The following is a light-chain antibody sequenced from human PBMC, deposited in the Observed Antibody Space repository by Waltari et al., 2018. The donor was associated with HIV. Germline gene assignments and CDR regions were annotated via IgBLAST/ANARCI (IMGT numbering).Light chain of an antibody. V-gene: IGLV3-19*01. CDR1: SPRSYY. CDR2: GKN. J-gene: IGLJ2*01. Sequence: SSELTQDPAVSVALGQTVRIPCQGDSPRSYYASWYQQKPGQAPVLVIYGKNNRPSGIPDRFSGSRSGNTASLTITGAQAEDEADYYCNSRDSSGNHEVFGGGTKLTVL. CDR3: NSRDSSGNHEV.